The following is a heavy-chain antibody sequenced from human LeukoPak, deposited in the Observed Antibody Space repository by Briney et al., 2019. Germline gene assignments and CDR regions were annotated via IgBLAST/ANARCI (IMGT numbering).Heavy chain of an antibody. CDR1: GYTFTSYA. J-gene: IGHJ3*02. Sequence: ASVKVSCKASGYTFTSYAMHWVRQAPGQRLEWMGWINAGNGNTKYSQKFQGRVTITRDTSASTAYMELSSLRSEDTAVYYCAREVVVIPYDAFDIWGQGTMVTVSS. CDR3: AREVVVIPYDAFDI. V-gene: IGHV1-3*01. D-gene: IGHD3-22*01. CDR2: INAGNGNT.